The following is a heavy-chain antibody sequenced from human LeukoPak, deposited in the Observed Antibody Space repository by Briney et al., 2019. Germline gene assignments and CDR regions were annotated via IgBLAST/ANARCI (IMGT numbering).Heavy chain of an antibody. V-gene: IGHV3-21*01. J-gene: IGHJ4*02. Sequence: GGSLRLSCAASGFTFSSYSMNWVRQAPGKGLEWVSSISSSSSYIYYADSVKGRFTISGDNAKNSLYLQMNSLRAEDTAVYYCARVKTLYYYDSSGYEDYWGQGTLVTVSS. CDR2: ISSSSSYI. CDR1: GFTFSSYS. D-gene: IGHD3-22*01. CDR3: ARVKTLYYYDSSGYEDY.